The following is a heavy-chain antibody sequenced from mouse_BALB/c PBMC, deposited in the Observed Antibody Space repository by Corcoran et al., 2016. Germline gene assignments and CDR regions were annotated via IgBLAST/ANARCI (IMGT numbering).Heavy chain of an antibody. V-gene: IGHV9-4*02. J-gene: IGHJ4*01. CDR2: INTHSGVP. D-gene: IGHD2-1*01. CDR3: ARWGGNYSSDY. CDR1: GYTFTTAG. Sequence: QIQLVQSGPEMKKPGETVRISCKDSGYTFTTAGMQWVQKMPGKGLKWIGWINTHSGVPKYAEDFKGRFAFSLETSASTAYLQISNLKNEDTATYFCARWGGNYSSDYWGQGTSVTVSS.